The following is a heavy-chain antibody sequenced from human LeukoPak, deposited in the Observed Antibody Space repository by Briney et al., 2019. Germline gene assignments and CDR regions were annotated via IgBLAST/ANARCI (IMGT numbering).Heavy chain of an antibody. J-gene: IGHJ3*02. Sequence: ASVKVSCKASRYTFISYVIHWVRQAPGQRLEWMGWINAGNGNTKYPQKFQGRVTITRDTSASTAYMELSSLRSEDAAVYYCARDFSAGDAFDIWDQGTMVIVSS. CDR3: ARDFSAGDAFDI. V-gene: IGHV1-3*01. D-gene: IGHD3/OR15-3a*01. CDR2: INAGNGNT. CDR1: RYTFISYV.